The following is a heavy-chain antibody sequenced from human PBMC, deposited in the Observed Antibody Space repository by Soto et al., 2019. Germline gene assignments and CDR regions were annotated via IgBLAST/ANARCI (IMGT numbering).Heavy chain of an antibody. V-gene: IGHV1-69*13. CDR2: IIPIFGTA. CDR1: GGTFSSYA. D-gene: IGHD3-16*01. CDR3: ARSPTMITRYYYYGMDV. J-gene: IGHJ6*02. Sequence: ASVKVSCKASGGTFSSYAISWVRQAPGQGLEWMGGIIPIFGTANYAQKFQGRVTITADESTSTAYMELSSLRSEDTAVYYCARSPTMITRYYYYGMDVRGQGTTVTISS.